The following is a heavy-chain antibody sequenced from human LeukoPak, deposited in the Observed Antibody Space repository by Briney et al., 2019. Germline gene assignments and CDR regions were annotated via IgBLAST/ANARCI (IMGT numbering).Heavy chain of an antibody. Sequence: SETLSLTCTVSGESVGGVIFYWSWIRQPPGKGLQYIGYIQYSGSTNYNPSLKSRVTISVDTSKNQFSLKLSSVTAADTAVYYCARDYDRSGSWCTPHFDHWGQGALVTVSS. CDR2: IQYSGST. CDR1: GESVGGVIFY. CDR3: ARDYDRSGSWCTPHFDH. D-gene: IGHD3-22*01. V-gene: IGHV4-61*01. J-gene: IGHJ4*02.